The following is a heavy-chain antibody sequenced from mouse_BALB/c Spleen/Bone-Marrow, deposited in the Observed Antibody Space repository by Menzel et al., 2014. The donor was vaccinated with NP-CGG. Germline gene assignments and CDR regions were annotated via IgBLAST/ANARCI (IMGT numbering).Heavy chain of an antibody. CDR1: GFTFRSFG. CDR2: ISGGTSTI. CDR3: VRGGYYVPSYFDS. V-gene: IGHV5-17*02. Sequence: EVKLMESGGGLVQPGGSRKLSCAASGFTFRSFGMHWARQAPEKGLEWVAYISGGTSTIYYADTVKGRFTISRDNPNNPLFLQMTSLRSEDTAMYYCVRGGYYVPSYFDSWGQGTTLTVSS. J-gene: IGHJ2*01. D-gene: IGHD2-3*01.